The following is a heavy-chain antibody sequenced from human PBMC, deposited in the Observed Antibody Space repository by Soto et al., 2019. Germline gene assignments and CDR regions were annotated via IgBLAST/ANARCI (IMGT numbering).Heavy chain of an antibody. CDR1: GYTFTNYG. J-gene: IGHJ4*02. D-gene: IGHD6-25*01. CDR3: AADVGGYIYGLARH. CDR2: INVYNGNT. V-gene: IGHV1-18*01. Sequence: ASVKVSCKASGYTFTNYGISWVRQAPGQGLEWMGWINVYNGNTKYAQKVQGRVTMTTDTSTSTAYMELRSLRSDDTAVYYCAADVGGYIYGLARHWGPRTPVTVSS.